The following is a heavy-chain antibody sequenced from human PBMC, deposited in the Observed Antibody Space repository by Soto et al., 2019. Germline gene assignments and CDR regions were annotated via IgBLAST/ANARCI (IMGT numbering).Heavy chain of an antibody. CDR3: ARAQGSGFLVS. Sequence: QVQLQESGPGLVKPSQTLSLTCTVSGGSISSGDYYWSWIRQPPGKGLEWIGYIYYSGSTYYNPSLKRRVTISVGSSKNQFSLKLSSVTAADTAVYYCARAQGSGFLVSWGQGTLVTVSS. CDR1: GGSISSGDYY. J-gene: IGHJ4*02. V-gene: IGHV4-30-4*01. D-gene: IGHD3-10*01. CDR2: IYYSGST.